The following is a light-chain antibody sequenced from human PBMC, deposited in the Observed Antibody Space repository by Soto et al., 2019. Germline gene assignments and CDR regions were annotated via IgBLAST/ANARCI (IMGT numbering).Light chain of an antibody. V-gene: IGKV3-11*01. CDR3: QQRSDSIT. J-gene: IGKJ5*01. Sequence: EIVLTQSPATLAVSPVERATLSCRASQSISSRLAWYQQKPGQGPRLLMYAASTRAPGIPARFSGRGSGADFTLTISSLEPEDFAVYYCQQRSDSITFGQGTRLEIK. CDR1: QSISSR. CDR2: AAS.